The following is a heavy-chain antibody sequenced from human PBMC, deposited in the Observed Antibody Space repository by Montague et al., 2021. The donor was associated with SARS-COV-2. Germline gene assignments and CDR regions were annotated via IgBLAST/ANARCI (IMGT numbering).Heavy chain of an antibody. V-gene: IGHV4-61*02. CDR2: IYTSGRT. CDR1: GDSIGSGSYY. CDR3: ARAPGDYETFGY. J-gene: IGHJ4*02. Sequence: TLSLTCTVSGDSIGSGSYYWSWIRRAPGEGLEWIGRIYTSGRTDYNPSLINRVTISLDTSKNQFSLKLSSLTTADTGVYYCARAPGDYETFGYWGQGILVIVSS. D-gene: IGHD4-17*01.